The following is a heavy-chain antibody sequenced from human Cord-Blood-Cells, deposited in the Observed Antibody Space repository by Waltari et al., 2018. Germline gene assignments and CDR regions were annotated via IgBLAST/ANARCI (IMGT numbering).Heavy chain of an antibody. J-gene: IGHJ4*02. CDR3: ARDHKQQLVEDQYYFDY. Sequence: EWMGGIIPIFGTANYAQKFQGRVTITADESTSTAYMELSSLRSEDTAVYYCARDHKQQLVEDQYYFDYWGQGTLVTVSS. D-gene: IGHD6-13*01. V-gene: IGHV1-69*01. CDR2: IIPIFGTA.